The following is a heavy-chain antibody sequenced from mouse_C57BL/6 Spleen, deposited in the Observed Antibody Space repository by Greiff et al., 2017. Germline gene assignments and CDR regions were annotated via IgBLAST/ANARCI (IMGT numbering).Heavy chain of an antibody. V-gene: IGHV1-39*01. CDR1: GYSFTDYN. CDR2: INPNYGTT. Sequence: VQLKESGPELVKPGASVKISCKASGYSFTDYNMNWVKQSNGKSLEWIGVINPNYGTTSYNQKFKGKATLTVDQSSSTAYMQLNSLTSEDSAVYYCARSLNYYGSSSHWYFDVWGTGTTVTVSS. CDR3: ARSLNYYGSSSHWYFDV. J-gene: IGHJ1*03. D-gene: IGHD1-1*01.